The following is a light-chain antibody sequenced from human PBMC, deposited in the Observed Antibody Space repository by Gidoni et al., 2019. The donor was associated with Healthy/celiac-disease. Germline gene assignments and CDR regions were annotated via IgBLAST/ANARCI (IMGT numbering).Light chain of an antibody. CDR2: KAS. CDR3: QQYNSYSHGPF. Sequence: DIQMTQSPSTLSASVGDRVTITCRASQSISSWLAWYQQKPGKAPKLLIYKASSLESGVPSRFSGSGSGTEFTLTISSLQPDDFATYYCQQYNSYSHGPFFGPGTKVDIK. V-gene: IGKV1-5*03. J-gene: IGKJ3*01. CDR1: QSISSW.